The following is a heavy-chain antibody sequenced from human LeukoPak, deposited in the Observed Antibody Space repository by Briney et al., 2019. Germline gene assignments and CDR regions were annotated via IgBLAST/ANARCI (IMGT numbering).Heavy chain of an antibody. J-gene: IGHJ4*02. Sequence: GGSLRLSCAASGFTFSSYAMHWVRQAPGKGLEYVSAISSSGGSTYYANSVKGRFTISRDNSKNTLYLQMGSLRAEDMAVYYCARDRSQQGFDYWGQGTLVTVSS. CDR1: GFTFSSYA. CDR2: ISSSGGST. D-gene: IGHD6-13*01. CDR3: ARDRSQQGFDY. V-gene: IGHV3-64*01.